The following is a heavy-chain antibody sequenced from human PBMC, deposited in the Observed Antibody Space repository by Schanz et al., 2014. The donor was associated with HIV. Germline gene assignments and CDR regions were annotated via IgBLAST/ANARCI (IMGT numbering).Heavy chain of an antibody. CDR1: GFTFSSYG. Sequence: QLVQSGGGPVQPGGSLRLSCAASGFTFSSYGMHWVRQAPGKGLGWVAVIWHDGSSKYYADSVKGRFTISRDSPKNTVSLQMNSLRAEDTAVYYCAKDRITGTTGVPYYYYGMDVWGQGTTVTVSS. V-gene: IGHV3-30*02. D-gene: IGHD1-7*01. J-gene: IGHJ6*02. CDR3: AKDRITGTTGVPYYYYGMDV. CDR2: IWHDGSSK.